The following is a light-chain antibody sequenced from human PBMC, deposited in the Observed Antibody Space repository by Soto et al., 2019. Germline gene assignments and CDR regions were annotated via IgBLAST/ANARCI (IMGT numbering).Light chain of an antibody. V-gene: IGLV2-8*01. Sequence: QSALTQPPSASGSRGQSVTISCTGTSSDVGGYSSVAWFQHHPGKAPKLMIYEVSKRPSGVPDRFSGSKSGNTASLTVSGLEAEDEADYYCISYAGSNNDVFGTGTKLTVL. CDR3: ISYAGSNNDV. J-gene: IGLJ1*01. CDR1: SSDVGGYSS. CDR2: EVS.